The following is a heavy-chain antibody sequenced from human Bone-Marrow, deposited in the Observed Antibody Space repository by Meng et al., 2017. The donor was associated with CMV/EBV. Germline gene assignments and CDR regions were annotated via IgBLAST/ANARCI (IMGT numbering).Heavy chain of an antibody. D-gene: IGHD3-22*01. CDR2: IYYSGST. Sequence: GSLRLSCTVSGGSISSSSYYWGWIRQPPGKGLEWIGSIYYSGSTYYNPSLKSRVTISVDTSKNQFSLKLSSVTAADTAVYFCAGPDDMGDSPHDPFDFWGQGTMVTVSS. CDR1: GGSISSSSYY. CDR3: AGPDDMGDSPHDPFDF. V-gene: IGHV4-39*07. J-gene: IGHJ3*01.